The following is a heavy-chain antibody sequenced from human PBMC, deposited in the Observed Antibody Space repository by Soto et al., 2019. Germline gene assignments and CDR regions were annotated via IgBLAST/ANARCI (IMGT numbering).Heavy chain of an antibody. CDR1: GDSISSYY. CDR2: LYYGRSA. J-gene: IGHJ4*02. Sequence: QVQLQESGPGLVKPSATLSLTCAVSGDSISSYYCMWIRQPPGKGLESIGYLYYGRSANYNPSLKSRVTLSVDTSTNQCSLTLSSITAADTAVYYCALRSMAVVPEYWGQGTLVTVSS. V-gene: IGHV4-59*01. CDR3: ALRSMAVVPEY. D-gene: IGHD3-22*01.